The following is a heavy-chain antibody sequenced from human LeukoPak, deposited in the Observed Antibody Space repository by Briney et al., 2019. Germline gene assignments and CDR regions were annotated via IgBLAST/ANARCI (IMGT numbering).Heavy chain of an antibody. J-gene: IGHJ3*02. CDR1: GYSISSGYY. Sequence: PSETLSLTCTVSGYSISSGYYWGWIRQPPGKGLEWIGRIYHSGSTYHNPSLTSRLTISVDTSQNQFYLKLSSVSAAGTALYFCARDACLLEAFDNWGQGTMVTVSS. V-gene: IGHV4-38-2*02. CDR2: IYHSGST. CDR3: ARDACLLEAFDN.